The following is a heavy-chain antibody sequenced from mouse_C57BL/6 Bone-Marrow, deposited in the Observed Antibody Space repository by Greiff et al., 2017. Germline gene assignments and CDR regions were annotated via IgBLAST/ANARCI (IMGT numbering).Heavy chain of an antibody. CDR1: GFTFSDYY. CDR3: ARHGNYGGLAY. D-gene: IGHD2-1*01. CDR2: ISNGGGST. Sequence: EVKLEESGGGLVQPGGSLKLSCAASGFTFSDYYMYWVRQTPEKRLEWVAYISNGGGSTYYPDTVKGRFTISRDNAKNTLYLQMSRLKSEDTAMYYCARHGNYGGLAYWGQGTLVTVSA. V-gene: IGHV5-12*01. J-gene: IGHJ3*01.